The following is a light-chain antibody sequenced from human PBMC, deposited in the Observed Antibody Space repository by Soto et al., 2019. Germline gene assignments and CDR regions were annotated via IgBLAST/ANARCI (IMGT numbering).Light chain of an antibody. V-gene: IGKV1D-13*01. CDR1: QDISRA. CDR3: QQFNNYQGS. CDR2: DAS. J-gene: IGKJ5*01. Sequence: SQLTQSPSSLSASVGDRVTIVCRASQDISRALAWYQQKPGKAPKLLIFDASSLETGVPSRFSGSGSGTDFTLTIGSLQPEDFATYYCQQFNNYQGSFGRGTRLEI.